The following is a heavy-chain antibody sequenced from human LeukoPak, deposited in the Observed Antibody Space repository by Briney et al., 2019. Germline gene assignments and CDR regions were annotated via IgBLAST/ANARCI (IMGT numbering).Heavy chain of an antibody. Sequence: PSETLSLTCAVYGGSFSGYYWSWLRQPPGKGLEWIGSIYHSVSTYYNPSLKSRVTISVDTSKNQFSLKLTSVTAAHMAVYYCASYTDAFDIWGQGTMVTVSS. D-gene: IGHD3-16*01. CDR2: IYHSVST. V-gene: IGHV4-34*01. CDR3: ASYTDAFDI. CDR1: GGSFSGYY. J-gene: IGHJ3*02.